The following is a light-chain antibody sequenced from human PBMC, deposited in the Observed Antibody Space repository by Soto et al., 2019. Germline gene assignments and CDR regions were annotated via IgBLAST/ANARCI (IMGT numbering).Light chain of an antibody. Sequence: EIVLTQSPGTLSLSPGERATLSCRASQSVSSSYLAWYQNKPGQAPRLLIYGASSRATGIPDRFSGSGSGTEFTLTISRLEPEDFAVYYCQQNGTAPLTFGGGTKVEI. CDR2: GAS. J-gene: IGKJ4*01. V-gene: IGKV3-20*01. CDR1: QSVSSSY. CDR3: QQNGTAPLT.